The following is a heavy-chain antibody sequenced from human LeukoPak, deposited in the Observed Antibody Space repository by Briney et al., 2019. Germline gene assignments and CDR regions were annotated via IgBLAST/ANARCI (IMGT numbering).Heavy chain of an antibody. V-gene: IGHV3-7*04. Sequence: GGSLRLSCAASGFTFSSYWMTWARQAPGKGLEWVANIKQDGSEKFYVDSVKGRFTISRDNAKNSLHLQMNSLRAEDTAVYYCARGVKYYYYYMDVWGKGTMVTVSS. J-gene: IGHJ6*03. CDR1: GFTFSSYW. CDR2: IKQDGSEK. D-gene: IGHD2-21*01. CDR3: ARGVKYYYYYMDV.